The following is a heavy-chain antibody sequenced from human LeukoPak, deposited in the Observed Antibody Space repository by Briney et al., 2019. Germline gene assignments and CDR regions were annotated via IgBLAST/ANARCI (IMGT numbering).Heavy chain of an antibody. CDR2: MNPNSGNT. D-gene: IGHD3-10*01. CDR3: ARVLVRGVIIVWDY. CDR1: GYTFTDYF. Sequence: ASVKVSCKASGYTFTDYFMNWMRQAPGQGLEWMGWMNPNSGNTGYAQKFQGRVTMTRNTSISTAYMEPSSLRSEDTAVYYCARVLVRGVIIVWDYWGQGTLVTVSS. J-gene: IGHJ4*02. V-gene: IGHV1-8*02.